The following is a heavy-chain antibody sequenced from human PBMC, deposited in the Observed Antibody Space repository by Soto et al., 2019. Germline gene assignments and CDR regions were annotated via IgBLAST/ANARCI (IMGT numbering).Heavy chain of an antibody. V-gene: IGHV3-48*02. CDR3: ARDLGWVRVKVRGVSASLDY. Sequence: EVQLVESGGGLVQPGGSLRLSCAASGFTFSSYSMNWVRQAPGKGLEWVSYISSSSSTIYYADSVKGRFTISRDNAKNSLYLQMNSLRDEDTAVYYCARDLGWVRVKVRGVSASLDYWAREPWSPSPQ. D-gene: IGHD3-10*01. CDR2: ISSSSSTI. CDR1: GFTFSSYS. J-gene: IGHJ4*02.